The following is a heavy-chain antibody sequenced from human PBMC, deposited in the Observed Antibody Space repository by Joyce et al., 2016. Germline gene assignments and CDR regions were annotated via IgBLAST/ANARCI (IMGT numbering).Heavy chain of an antibody. CDR1: GYTFTGHT. Sequence: QVQLVQSGAEVKKPGASVKVSCKASGYTFTGHTIHWVRQAPGQSLEWMGWINAGNGNTRFSQKFQGRVTVSRYTSANTAYMEVSSLRSEDTAVYYCARGSSALTYFDFWGQGTLVTVSS. CDR3: ARGSSALTYFDF. CDR2: INAGNGNT. J-gene: IGHJ4*02. D-gene: IGHD3-10*01. V-gene: IGHV1-3*01.